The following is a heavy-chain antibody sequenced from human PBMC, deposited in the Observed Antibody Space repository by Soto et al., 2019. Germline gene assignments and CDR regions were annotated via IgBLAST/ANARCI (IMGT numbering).Heavy chain of an antibody. Sequence: SETLSLTCAVSGVSLTSGNWWTWVRQSPQRGLEYIGEIFHDGTANYYPSFERRVAMSVDTSRNQFSLKLASVTAADTAVYFCARLVYDTRLNYMYFDFWGPGTLVTVSS. CDR2: IFHDGTA. V-gene: IGHV4-4*02. CDR3: ARLVYDTRLNYMYFDF. J-gene: IGHJ4*02. D-gene: IGHD3-10*01. CDR1: GVSLTSGNW.